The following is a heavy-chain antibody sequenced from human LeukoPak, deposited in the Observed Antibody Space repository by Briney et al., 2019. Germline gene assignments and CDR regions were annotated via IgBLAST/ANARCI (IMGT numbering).Heavy chain of an antibody. Sequence: SQTLSLTCAVSGGSISSGGYSWSWIRQPPGKGLEWIGYIYHSGSTYYNPSLKSRVTISVDTSKNQFSLKLSSVTAADTAVYYCARGRPWYSNDAFDIWGQGTMVTVSS. CDR2: IYHSGST. J-gene: IGHJ3*02. D-gene: IGHD6-13*01. V-gene: IGHV4-30-2*01. CDR1: GGSISSGGYS. CDR3: ARGRPWYSNDAFDI.